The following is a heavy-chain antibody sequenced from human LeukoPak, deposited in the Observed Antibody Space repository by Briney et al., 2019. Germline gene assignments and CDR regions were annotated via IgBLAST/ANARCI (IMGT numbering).Heavy chain of an antibody. D-gene: IGHD3-3*01. CDR2: IYTSGST. CDR1: GGSISSGSYY. J-gene: IGHJ4*02. Sequence: SETLSLTCTVSGGSISSGSYYWSWIRQPAGKGLEWIGRIYTSGSTNYNPSLKSRVTISVDTSKNQYSLKLSSVTAADTAVYYCAGYDFWSGLDCWGQGTLVTVSS. CDR3: AGYDFWSGLDC. V-gene: IGHV4-61*02.